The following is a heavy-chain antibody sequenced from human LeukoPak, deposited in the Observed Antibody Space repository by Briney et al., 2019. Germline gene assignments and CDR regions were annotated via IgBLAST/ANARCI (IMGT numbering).Heavy chain of an antibody. V-gene: IGHV4-61*01. J-gene: IGHJ5*02. Sequence: SETLSLTCTVSGGSVSSGSNYWSWIRQPPGKGLEWIGHISYSGSTNYNPSLKSRVTISVDTSKNQFSLKLSSVTAADTAVYYCARGGSGYALNWFDPWGQGTLVTVSS. CDR2: ISYSGST. D-gene: IGHD5-12*01. CDR1: GGSVSSGSNY. CDR3: ARGGSGYALNWFDP.